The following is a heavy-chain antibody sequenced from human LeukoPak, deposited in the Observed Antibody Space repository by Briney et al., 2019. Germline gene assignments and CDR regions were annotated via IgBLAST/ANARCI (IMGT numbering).Heavy chain of an antibody. V-gene: IGHV3-23*01. CDR1: GFTFSSYA. CDR2: ISGSGGST. D-gene: IGHD6-13*01. Sequence: PGGSLRLSCAASGFTFSSYAMSWVRQAPGKGLEWVSAISGSGGSTYYADSVKGRFTISRDNSKNTLYLQVNSLRAEDTAVYYCARDSSIAAAGTSNYYYYYGMDVWGQGTTVTVSS. J-gene: IGHJ6*02. CDR3: ARDSSIAAAGTSNYYYYYGMDV.